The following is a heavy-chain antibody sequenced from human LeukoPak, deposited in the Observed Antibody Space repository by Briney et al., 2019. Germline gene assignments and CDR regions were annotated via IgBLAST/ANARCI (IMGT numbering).Heavy chain of an antibody. V-gene: IGHV3-74*01. J-gene: IGHJ4*02. CDR2: INSDGSST. D-gene: IGHD4/OR15-4a*01. CDR3: TRLHGAYPIDF. Sequence: PGGSLRLSCAASGFTFSSYWMHWVRQAPGKGLVWVSRINSDGSSTSYADSVKGRFTISRDNAKNSVYLQMNSLRAEDTAVYYCTRLHGAYPIDFWGQGTLVTVSS. CDR1: GFTFSSYW.